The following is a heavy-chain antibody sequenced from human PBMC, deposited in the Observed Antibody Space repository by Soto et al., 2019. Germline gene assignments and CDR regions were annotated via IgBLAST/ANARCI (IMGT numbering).Heavy chain of an antibody. CDR1: GYTFTSYA. D-gene: IGHD3-22*01. V-gene: IGHV1-3*01. CDR3: ARDYYYYDSSGYYYAIYFQH. CDR2: INAGNGNT. J-gene: IGHJ1*01. Sequence: GASVKVSCKASGYTFTSYAMHWVRQAPGQRLEWMGWINAGNGNTKYSQKFQGRVTITRDTSASTAYMELSSLRSEDTAVYYCARDYYYYDSSGYYYAIYFQHWGQGTLVTVSS.